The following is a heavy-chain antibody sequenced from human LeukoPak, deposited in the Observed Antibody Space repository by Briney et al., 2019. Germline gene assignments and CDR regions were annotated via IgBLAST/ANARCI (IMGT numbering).Heavy chain of an antibody. D-gene: IGHD2-15*01. V-gene: IGHV3-30*02. Sequence: GGSLRLSCAASGFTFSSYGMHWVRQAPGKGLEWVAFIRYDGSIKYYADSVKGRFTISRDDSKNTLYLQMNSLRAEDTAVYYCASRAGGTGYWGQGTLVTVSS. CDR3: ASRAGGTGY. J-gene: IGHJ4*02. CDR1: GFTFSSYG. CDR2: IRYDGSIK.